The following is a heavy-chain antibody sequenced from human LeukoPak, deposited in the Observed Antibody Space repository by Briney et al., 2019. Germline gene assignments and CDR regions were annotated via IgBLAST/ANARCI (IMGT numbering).Heavy chain of an antibody. D-gene: IGHD5-18*01. V-gene: IGHV3-33*03. CDR1: GFTFSSYG. Sequence: GGSLRLSCAASGFTFSSYGMHWVRQAPGKGLEWVAVIWYDGSNKYYADSVKGRFTISRDNAKNSLYLQMNSLRAEDTALYYCAKDIKRGYSYGYSWFDPWGQGTLVTVSS. CDR3: AKDIKRGYSYGYSWFDP. J-gene: IGHJ5*02. CDR2: IWYDGSNK.